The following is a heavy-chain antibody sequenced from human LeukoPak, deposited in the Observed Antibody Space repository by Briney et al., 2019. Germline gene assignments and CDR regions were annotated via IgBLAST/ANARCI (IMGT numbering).Heavy chain of an antibody. D-gene: IGHD1-26*01. CDR2: ISGSGGST. V-gene: IGHV3-23*01. CDR3: AKAVTQIVGATLYDY. CDR1: GFTFSSYA. Sequence: GGSLRLSCAASGFTFSSYAMSWVRQAPGKGLEWVSAISGSGGSTYYADSVKGRFTISRDNSKNTLYLQMNSLRAEDTAVYYCAKAVTQIVGATLYDYWGQGTLVTVSS. J-gene: IGHJ4*02.